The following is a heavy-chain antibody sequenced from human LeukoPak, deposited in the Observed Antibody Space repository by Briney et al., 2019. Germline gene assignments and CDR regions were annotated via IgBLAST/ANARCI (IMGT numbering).Heavy chain of an antibody. CDR1: GFTFSDYY. J-gene: IGHJ1*01. V-gene: IGHV3-11*05. D-gene: IGHD5-18*01. Sequence: GRSLRLSCAASGFTFSDYYMSWIRQAPGKGLDWVSYISSSSSYTNYADSVKGRFTISRDNAKNSLYLQMNRLRAEDTAVYYCARDPRIQLWFGYFQHWGQGTLVTVSS. CDR3: ARDPRIQLWFGYFQH. CDR2: ISSSSSYT.